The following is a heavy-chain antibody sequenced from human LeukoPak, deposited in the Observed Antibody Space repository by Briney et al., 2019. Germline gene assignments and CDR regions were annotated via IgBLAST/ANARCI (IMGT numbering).Heavy chain of an antibody. Sequence: GGSLRLSCAASGFTFSSYAMSWIRQAPGKGLQWVSAISGSGGSTYYADSVKGRFTISRDNSKNTLYLQMNSLRAEDTAVYYCAKDRARLRGYFDYWGQGTLVTVSS. J-gene: IGHJ4*02. V-gene: IGHV3-23*01. D-gene: IGHD5-12*01. CDR3: AKDRARLRGYFDY. CDR2: ISGSGGST. CDR1: GFTFSSYA.